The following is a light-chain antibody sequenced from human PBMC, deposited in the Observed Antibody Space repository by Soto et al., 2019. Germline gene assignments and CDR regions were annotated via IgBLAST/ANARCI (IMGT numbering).Light chain of an antibody. Sequence: IQFTQSPSSLSAALRDRVNITCRSSQDIGIYLAWYQQKPGKAPNLLIYAASSLQRGVPSRFSGSGSGTDFTLTIRSLQPEDFATYPCQQLSSYPVTFGQGTKVDIK. CDR3: QQLSSYPVT. V-gene: IGKV1-9*01. CDR1: QDIGIY. J-gene: IGKJ1*01. CDR2: AAS.